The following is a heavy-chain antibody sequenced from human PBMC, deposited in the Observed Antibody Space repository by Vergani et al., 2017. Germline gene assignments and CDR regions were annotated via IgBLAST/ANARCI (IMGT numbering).Heavy chain of an antibody. Sequence: QVQLVQSGAEVKKPGSSVKVSCKASGGTFSSHAISWVRQAPGQGLEWMGGIIPIFGTANYAQKFQGRVTITADESTSTAYMELSSLRSEDTAVYYCARGDCSSTSCRSDAFDIWGQGTMVTVSS. CDR3: ARGDCSSTSCRSDAFDI. J-gene: IGHJ3*02. V-gene: IGHV1-69*01. CDR2: IIPIFGTA. D-gene: IGHD2-2*01. CDR1: GGTFSSHA.